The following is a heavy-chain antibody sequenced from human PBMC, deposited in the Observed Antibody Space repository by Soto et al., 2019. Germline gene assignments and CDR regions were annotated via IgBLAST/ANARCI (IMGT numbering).Heavy chain of an antibody. CDR1: GGLFSSFA. CDR2: IIPVFGTT. CDR3: ARGGGPYVWFNEF. Sequence: SVKVSCKDSGGLFSSFAISWVRQAPGQGLEWLGGIIPVFGTTNYAEKLQDRVTITADESTNTAYMELTSLTSADTAMYYCARGGGPYVWFNEFWGQGTLVTVSS. J-gene: IGHJ4*02. V-gene: IGHV1-69*13. D-gene: IGHD3-16*01.